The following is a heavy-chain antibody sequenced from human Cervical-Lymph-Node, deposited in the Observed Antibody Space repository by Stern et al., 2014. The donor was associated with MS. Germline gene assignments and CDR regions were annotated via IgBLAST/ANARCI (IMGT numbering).Heavy chain of an antibody. D-gene: IGHD1/OR15-1a*01. V-gene: IGHV1-2*02. J-gene: IGHJ1*01. Sequence: VQLVESGAEVKKPGASVTVSCKPSGYTFLGFYIHWVRQVPGQGPEWMGWINPHTGDTNYAPKFQGRVTMTSDASINTSYMQLSGLTSDDRAIYYCTRPYIGTKGTNFHYWGQGTLIVVSS. CDR1: GYTFLGFY. CDR3: TRPYIGTKGTNFHY. CDR2: INPHTGDT.